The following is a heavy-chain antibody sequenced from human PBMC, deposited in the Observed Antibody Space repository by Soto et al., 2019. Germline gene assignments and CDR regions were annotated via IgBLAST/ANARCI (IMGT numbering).Heavy chain of an antibody. V-gene: IGHV3-23*01. CDR1: GFTFSSFA. Sequence: EVQLLESGGGLVQPGGSLRLSCAASGFTFSSFALNWVRQAPGKGLEWVSIISGSADSTFYADSVKGRFTISRDNSKNMLYLQINSLRAEDTAVYYCAKTRGAMIYAISVYGMDVWGQGTKVTVSS. CDR2: ISGSADST. CDR3: AKTRGAMIYAISVYGMDV. J-gene: IGHJ6*02. D-gene: IGHD2-8*01.